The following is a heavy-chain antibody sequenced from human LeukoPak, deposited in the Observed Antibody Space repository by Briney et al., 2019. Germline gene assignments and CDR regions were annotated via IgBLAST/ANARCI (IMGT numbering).Heavy chain of an antibody. Sequence: GSLRLSCAASGFTFSSYWMHWVRQAPGKGLEWVSSISSSSSYIYYADSVKGRFTISRDNAKNSLYLQMNGLRAEDTAVYYCARGGSYDYVWGSYRLFDYWGQGTLVTVSS. V-gene: IGHV3-21*01. CDR2: ISSSSSYI. CDR1: GFTFSSYW. CDR3: ARGGSYDYVWGSYRLFDY. J-gene: IGHJ4*02. D-gene: IGHD3-16*02.